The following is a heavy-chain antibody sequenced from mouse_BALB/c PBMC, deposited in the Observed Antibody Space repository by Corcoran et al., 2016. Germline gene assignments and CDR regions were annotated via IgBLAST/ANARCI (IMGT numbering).Heavy chain of an antibody. V-gene: IGHV1-9*01. Sequence: QVQLQQSGAELMKPGASVKISCKATGYTFSSYWIEWVKQRPGHGLEWIGEILPGSGSTNYNEKFKGKATFTADTSSNPAYMQLSSLTSEDSAVYYCAKSLLNYAMDYWGQGTSVTVSS. D-gene: IGHD1-2*01. J-gene: IGHJ4*01. CDR3: AKSLLNYAMDY. CDR1: GYTFSSYW. CDR2: ILPGSGST.